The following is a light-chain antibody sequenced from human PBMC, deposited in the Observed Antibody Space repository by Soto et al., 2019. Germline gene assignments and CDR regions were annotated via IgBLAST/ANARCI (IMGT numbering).Light chain of an antibody. J-gene: IGLJ2*01. CDR2: RNN. V-gene: IGLV1-47*01. CDR3: AAWDDSLSGVV. CDR1: SSNIGSNY. Sequence: QSALTQPPSASGTPGQRVTISCSGSSSNIGSNYVYWYQQLPGTAPKLLIYRNNQRPSRVPDRFSGSKSGTSVSLAISGLRSEDEADYYCAAWDDSLSGVVFGGGTKLTVL.